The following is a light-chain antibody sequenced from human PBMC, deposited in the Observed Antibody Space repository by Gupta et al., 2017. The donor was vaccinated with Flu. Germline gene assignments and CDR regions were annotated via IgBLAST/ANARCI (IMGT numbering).Light chain of an antibody. CDR2: WAS. Sequence: DIVMTQSPDSLAVPLGERATINCKSSQSVLYSANNENYLAWYQQKPGQPPKLLIYWASNRESGVPDRFSGSGSGTDFTLTISSLQAEDVAVYYCQQEDNTPNTFGQGTKVDIK. J-gene: IGKJ2*01. CDR1: QSVLYSANNENY. CDR3: QQEDNTPNT. V-gene: IGKV4-1*01.